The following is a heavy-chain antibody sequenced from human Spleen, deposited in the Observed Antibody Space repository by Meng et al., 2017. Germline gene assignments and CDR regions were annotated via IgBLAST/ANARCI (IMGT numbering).Heavy chain of an antibody. CDR2: INHSGST. V-gene: IGHV4-34*01. Sequence: QVHLQQLGAGMFKPSGTLYLTCAVYGGSFSGYYWGWIRQPPGKGLEWIGEINHSGSTNYNPSLKSRVTISVDTSKNQFSLKLSSVTAADTAVYYCASGRGSYRFFDYWGQGTLVTVSS. CDR1: GGSFSGYY. D-gene: IGHD1-26*01. J-gene: IGHJ4*02. CDR3: ASGRGSYRFFDY.